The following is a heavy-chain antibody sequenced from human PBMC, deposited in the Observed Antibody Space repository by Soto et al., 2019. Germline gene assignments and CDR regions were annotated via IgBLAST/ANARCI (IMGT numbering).Heavy chain of an antibody. CDR3: VRDQDSRGYSVFNH. V-gene: IGHV1-3*01. J-gene: IGHJ4*02. Sequence: GASVKVSCKASGYTFTSYAMHWVRQAPGQRLEWMGWINAGNGNTKYSQKFQGRVTITRDTSASTAYMELSSLRSEDTAVYFCVRDQDSRGYSVFNHWGQGAQVTVSS. D-gene: IGHD3-22*01. CDR2: INAGNGNT. CDR1: GYTFTSYA.